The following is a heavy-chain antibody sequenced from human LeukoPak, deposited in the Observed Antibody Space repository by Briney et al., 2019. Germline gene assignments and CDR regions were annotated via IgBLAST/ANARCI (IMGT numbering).Heavy chain of an antibody. J-gene: IGHJ4*02. CDR2: ISAGNGNT. CDR1: GYTFTSYG. V-gene: IGHV1-18*01. D-gene: IGHD2-2*02. CDR3: ARDPAYCSSTSCYTEFDY. Sequence: ASVKVSCKASGYTFTSYGISWVRQAPGQGLEWMGWISAGNGNTKYSQKFQGRVTITRDTSASTAYMELSSLRSEDTAVYYCARDPAYCSSTSCYTEFDYWGQGTLVTVSS.